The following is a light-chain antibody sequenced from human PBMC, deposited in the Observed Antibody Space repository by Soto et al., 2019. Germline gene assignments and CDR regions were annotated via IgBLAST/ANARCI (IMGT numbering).Light chain of an antibody. CDR2: DAS. V-gene: IGKV3-11*01. CDR1: QSVRSD. CDR3: QQLNNWPLT. Sequence: EIVLTQAPATRSLSPGESATLCCRASQSVRSDLAWYQQKPGQAPRLLIYDASRRATGIPARFSGSGSGTDFTLTISSLEPEDFAVYYCQQLNNWPLTFGGGTKVEIK. J-gene: IGKJ4*01.